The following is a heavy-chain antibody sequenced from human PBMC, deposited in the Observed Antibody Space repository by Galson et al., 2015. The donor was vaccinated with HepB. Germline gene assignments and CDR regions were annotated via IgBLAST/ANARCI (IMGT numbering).Heavy chain of an antibody. J-gene: IGHJ4*02. V-gene: IGHV4-39*07. CDR3: MREDYDILTGFKMFED. CDR2: IYYSGST. CDR1: GGSINATTDP. D-gene: IGHD3-9*01. Sequence: SETLSLTCTVSGGSINATTDPWGWIRQPPGKGLEWIGSIYYSGSTYDNPSLKSRPTMSVQSSKSQFSLKLSSVTAADTAVYFCMREDYDILTGFKMFEDWGQGILVTVSA.